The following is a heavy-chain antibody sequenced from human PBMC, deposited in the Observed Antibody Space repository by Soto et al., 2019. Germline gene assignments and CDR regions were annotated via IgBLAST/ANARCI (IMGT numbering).Heavy chain of an antibody. J-gene: IGHJ6*02. CDR1: GYTSTGYY. D-gene: IGHD2-2*02. CDR3: ARGEDIVVVPAAIVYYYGMDV. V-gene: IGHV1-2*02. CDR2: INPNSGGT. Sequence: ASVKVSCKASGYTSTGYYMHWVRQAPGQGLEWMGWINPNSGGTNYAQKFQGRVTMTRDTSISTAYMELSRLRSDDTAVYYCARGEDIVVVPAAIVYYYGMDVWGQGTTVTVSS.